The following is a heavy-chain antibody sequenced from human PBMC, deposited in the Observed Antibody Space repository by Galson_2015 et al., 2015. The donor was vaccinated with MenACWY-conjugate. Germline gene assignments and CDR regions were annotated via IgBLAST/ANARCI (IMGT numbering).Heavy chain of an antibody. CDR3: AIAIYDFWSGYSFDY. CDR1: AYSFTRFW. J-gene: IGHJ4*02. D-gene: IGHD3-3*01. CDR2: IYPPDSDT. Sequence: QSGAEVKKPGESLKISCKGSAYSFTRFWIGWVRQMPGKGLEWMGIIYPPDSDTKYSPSFQGQVTMSADKSITTTYLQWSSLKASDTAMYYCAIAIYDFWSGYSFDYWGQGTQVTVSS. V-gene: IGHV5-51*01.